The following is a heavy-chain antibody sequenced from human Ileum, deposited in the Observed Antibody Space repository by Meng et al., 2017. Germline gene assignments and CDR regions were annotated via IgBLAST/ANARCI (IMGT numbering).Heavy chain of an antibody. J-gene: IGHJ4*02. Sequence: QGRRQESGPGLVEPSGTLSLTCAVSGGSISSTYWWTWVRQSAGKGLEWIGEIHHSGSTNYNPSLKSRVTISVDKSKNQFSLNLRSVTAADTAVYYCARIDYGGNGIEKYYFDYWGQGTLVTVSS. CDR1: GGSISSTYW. D-gene: IGHD4-23*01. CDR2: IHHSGST. CDR3: ARIDYGGNGIEKYYFDY. V-gene: IGHV4-4*02.